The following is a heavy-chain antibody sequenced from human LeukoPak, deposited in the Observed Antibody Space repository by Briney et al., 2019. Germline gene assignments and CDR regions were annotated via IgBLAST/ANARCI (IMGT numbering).Heavy chain of an antibody. Sequence: GGSLRLSCGASGFPFSGYWTSWVRQAPGKGLEWVANIHKDGSAKRYVDSVKGRFTISRDNAKSSLYLQMNSLRDEDTAVYYCTRDRGFGADDYWGQGSLVSVSS. CDR1: GFPFSGYW. CDR2: IHKDGSAK. J-gene: IGHJ4*02. CDR3: TRDRGFGADDY. V-gene: IGHV3-7*01. D-gene: IGHD3-10*01.